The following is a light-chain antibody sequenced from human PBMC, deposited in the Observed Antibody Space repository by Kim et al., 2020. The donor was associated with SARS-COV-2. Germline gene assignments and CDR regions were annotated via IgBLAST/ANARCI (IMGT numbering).Light chain of an antibody. V-gene: IGLV3-1*01. CDR2: QDT. J-gene: IGLJ2*01. Sequence: SPGQTASITCSGDKLGYKYVCWYQQKPRQSPVLVIYQDTKRPSGIPGRFSGSNSGNTATLTISGTQAMDEADYYCQAWDSSTHVVFGGGTQLTVL. CDR3: QAWDSSTHVV. CDR1: KLGYKY.